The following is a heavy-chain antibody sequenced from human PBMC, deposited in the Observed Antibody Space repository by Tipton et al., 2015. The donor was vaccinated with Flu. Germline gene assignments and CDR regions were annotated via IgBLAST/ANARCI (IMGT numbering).Heavy chain of an antibody. D-gene: IGHD5-18*01. CDR1: GGSISSGSYY. CDR2: IYTSGST. Sequence: PSLTCTVSGGSISSGSYYWSWIRQPAGKGLEWIGRIYTSGSTNYNPSLKSRVTISVDTSKNQFSLKLSSVTAADTAVYHCARGGYSYGYGKNYFYYGMDVWRRGTTVTDSS. V-gene: IGHV4-61*02. J-gene: IGHJ6*02. CDR3: ARGGYSYGYGKNYFYYGMDV.